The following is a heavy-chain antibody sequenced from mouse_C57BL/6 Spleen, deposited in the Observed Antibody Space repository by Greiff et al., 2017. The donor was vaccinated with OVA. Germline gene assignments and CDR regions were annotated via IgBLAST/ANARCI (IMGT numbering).Heavy chain of an antibody. D-gene: IGHD1-1*02. Sequence: VQLKQSGPELVKPGASVKIPCKASGYTFTDYNMDWVKQSHGKSLEWIGDINPNNGGTIYNQKFKGKATLTVDKSSSTAYMELRSLTSEDTAVYYCARFGGNAYWGQGTLVTVSA. V-gene: IGHV1-18*01. CDR2: INPNNGGT. J-gene: IGHJ3*01. CDR1: GYTFTDYN. CDR3: ARFGGNAY.